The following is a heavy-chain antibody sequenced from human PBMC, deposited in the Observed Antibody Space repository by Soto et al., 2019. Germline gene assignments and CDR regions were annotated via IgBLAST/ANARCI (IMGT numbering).Heavy chain of an antibody. CDR1: GDSISTVDYF. Sequence: ASETLSLTCSVSGDSISTVDYFWAWIRQPPGQALEYIGYIYKSTTTYYNPSFESRVAISLDTSKSQFSLTVTSVTAADTAVYFCARGRYCLTGRCFPNWFDSWGQGTLVTVSS. J-gene: IGHJ5*01. CDR2: IYKSTTT. D-gene: IGHD2-15*01. CDR3: ARGRYCLTGRCFPNWFDS. V-gene: IGHV4-30-4*01.